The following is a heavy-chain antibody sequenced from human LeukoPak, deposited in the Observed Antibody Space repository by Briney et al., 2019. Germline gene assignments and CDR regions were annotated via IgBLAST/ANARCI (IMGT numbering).Heavy chain of an antibody. J-gene: IGHJ4*02. Sequence: SETLSLTCTVSGGSISSSSYDWGWIRQPPGRGLEGIGSIYYSGSTYYNPSLKSRVPISVDTSKNQFSLKLSSVTAADTAVYYCARELVVAATHYLDYWGQGTLVTVSS. V-gene: IGHV4-39*07. CDR3: ARELVVAATHYLDY. CDR1: GGSISSSSYD. D-gene: IGHD2-15*01. CDR2: IYYSGST.